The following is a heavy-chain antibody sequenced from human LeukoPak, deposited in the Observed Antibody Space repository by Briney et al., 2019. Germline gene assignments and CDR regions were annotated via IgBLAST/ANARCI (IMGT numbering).Heavy chain of an antibody. V-gene: IGHV1-2*02. CDR3: ARELDYGDIEYDN. D-gene: IGHD4-17*01. CDR1: GYTFTGYY. Sequence: ASVKVSCKASGYTFTGYYMHWVRQAPGQGLEWMGWINPNSGGTNYAQKLQGRVTMTTDTSTSTAYMELRSLRSDDTAVYYCARELDYGDIEYDNWGQGTLVTVSS. J-gene: IGHJ4*02. CDR2: INPNSGGT.